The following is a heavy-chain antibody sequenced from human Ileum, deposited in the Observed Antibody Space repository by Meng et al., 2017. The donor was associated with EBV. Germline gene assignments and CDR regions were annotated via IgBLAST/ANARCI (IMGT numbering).Heavy chain of an antibody. D-gene: IGHD2-2*02. CDR3: ARVRVIPAAIGFDY. Sequence: VTPPAPLSPPCALSGAPISSRDLWSWVRQTPGKGLEWIGQSYRGGGTKYNASLKSRVTISVDTSKNHFSLKLNPVTAADTAVYYCARVRVIPAAIGFDYWGQGTLVTVSS. V-gene: IGHV4-4*03. CDR1: GAPISSRDL. J-gene: IGHJ4*02. CDR2: SYRGGGT.